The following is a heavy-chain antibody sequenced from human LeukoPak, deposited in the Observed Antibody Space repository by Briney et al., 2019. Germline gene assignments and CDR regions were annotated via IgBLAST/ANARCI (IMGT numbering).Heavy chain of an antibody. Sequence: SETLSLTCTVSGYSISSGYYWGWIRQPPGKGLEWIGSIYHSGSTYYNPSLKSRVTISVDTSKNQFSLKLSSVTAADTAVYYCARGTQQPNWFDPWGQGTLVTVSS. D-gene: IGHD6-13*01. J-gene: IGHJ5*02. CDR1: GYSISSGYY. CDR2: IYHSGST. V-gene: IGHV4-38-2*02. CDR3: ARGTQQPNWFDP.